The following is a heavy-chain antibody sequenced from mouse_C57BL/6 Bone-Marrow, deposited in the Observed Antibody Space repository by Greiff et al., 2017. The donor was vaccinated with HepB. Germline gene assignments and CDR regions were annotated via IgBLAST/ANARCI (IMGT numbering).Heavy chain of an antibody. CDR1: GYTFTSYW. Sequence: QVQLQQPGPELVKPGASVKLSCKASGYTFTSYWMHWVKQRPGQGLEWIGNINPSNGGTNYNEKFKSKATLTVDKSSSTAYMQLSSLTSEDSAVYYCARLGYGSRGRNYYFDYWGQGTTLTVSS. D-gene: IGHD1-1*01. V-gene: IGHV1-53*01. CDR2: INPSNGGT. CDR3: ARLGYGSRGRNYYFDY. J-gene: IGHJ2*01.